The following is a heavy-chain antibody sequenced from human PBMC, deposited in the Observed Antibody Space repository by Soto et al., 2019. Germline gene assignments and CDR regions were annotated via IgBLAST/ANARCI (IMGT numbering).Heavy chain of an antibody. CDR2: FDPEDGET. V-gene: IGHV1-24*01. CDR3: ATDPSGWSQKAHQFDY. J-gene: IGHJ4*02. D-gene: IGHD6-19*01. CDR1: GYTLTELS. Sequence: ASVKVSCKVSGYTLTELSMHWVRQAPGKGLEWMGGFDPEDGETIYAQKFQGRVTMTEDTSTDTAYMELSSLRSEDTAVYYCATDPSGWSQKAHQFDYWGQGTLVTVSS.